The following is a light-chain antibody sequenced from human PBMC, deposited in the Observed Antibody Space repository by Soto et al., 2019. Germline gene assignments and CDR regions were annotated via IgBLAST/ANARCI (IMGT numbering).Light chain of an antibody. CDR3: QTWGTGIV. V-gene: IGLV4-69*01. J-gene: IGLJ2*01. Sequence: QLVLTQSPSASASLGASVKLTCTLSSGHSSYAIAWHQQQPEKGPRYLMKLNSDGSHSKGDGIPDRFSGSSSGAESYLTISCLQSEDEADYYCQTWGTGIVFGGGTKLTVL. CDR1: SGHSSYA. CDR2: LNSDGSH.